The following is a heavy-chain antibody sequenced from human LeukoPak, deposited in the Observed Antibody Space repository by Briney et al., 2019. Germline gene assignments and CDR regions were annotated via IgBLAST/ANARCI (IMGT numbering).Heavy chain of an antibody. CDR1: GFTFSSYA. Sequence: PGGSLRLSCAASGFTFSSYAMSWVRQAPGKGLEWVSAISGSGGSTYYADSVKGRFTISRDNSKNTLYLQMNSLRAEDTAVYYCAKDASGPPGYYDSSGYHDAFDIWGQGTMVTVSS. CDR2: ISGSGGST. D-gene: IGHD3-22*01. V-gene: IGHV3-23*01. CDR3: AKDASGPPGYYDSSGYHDAFDI. J-gene: IGHJ3*02.